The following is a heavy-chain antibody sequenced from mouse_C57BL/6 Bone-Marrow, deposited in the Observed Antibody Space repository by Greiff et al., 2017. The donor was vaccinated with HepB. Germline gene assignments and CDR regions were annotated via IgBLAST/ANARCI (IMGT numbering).Heavy chain of an antibody. V-gene: IGHV1-54*01. CDR3: ARWGLLRAMDY. Sequence: VQLQQSGAELVRPGTSVKVSCKASGYAFTNYLIEWVKQRPGQGLEWIGVINPGSGGTNYNEKFKGTATLTADKSSSTAYMQLSSLTSEDSAVYFCARWGLLRAMDYWGQGTSVTVSS. CDR2: INPGSGGT. CDR1: GYAFTNYL. D-gene: IGHD2-3*01. J-gene: IGHJ4*01.